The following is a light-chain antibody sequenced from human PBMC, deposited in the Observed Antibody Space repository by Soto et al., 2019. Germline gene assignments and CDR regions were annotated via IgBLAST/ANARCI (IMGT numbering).Light chain of an antibody. J-gene: IGKJ1*01. CDR1: QPVSSNY. Sequence: EIVLTQSPGTLSLSPGERATLSCRASQPVSSNYLAWYQQKPGQAPRLLIYGASSRATDIPDRFSGSGSGTDFTLTISRLEPEDFAVYYCQQYGSSGTFGQGNKVDSK. CDR3: QQYGSSGT. CDR2: GAS. V-gene: IGKV3-20*01.